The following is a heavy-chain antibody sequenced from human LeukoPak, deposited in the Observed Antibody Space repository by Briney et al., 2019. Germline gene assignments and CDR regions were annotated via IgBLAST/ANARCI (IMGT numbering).Heavy chain of an antibody. V-gene: IGHV3-11*01. J-gene: IGHJ4*02. CDR2: ISSSGSTI. Sequence: PGGSLRLSCAASGFTFSDYYMSWIRQAPGKGLEWVSYISSSGSTIYYADYVKGRFTISRDNAKNSLYLQMNSLRAEDTAVYYCARPSIVGYVWGSYRFFDYWGQGTLVTVSS. CDR1: GFTFSDYY. D-gene: IGHD3-16*02. CDR3: ARPSIVGYVWGSYRFFDY.